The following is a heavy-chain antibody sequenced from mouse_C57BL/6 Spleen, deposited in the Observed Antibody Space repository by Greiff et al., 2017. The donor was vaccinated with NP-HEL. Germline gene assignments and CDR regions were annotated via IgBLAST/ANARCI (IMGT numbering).Heavy chain of an antibody. Sequence: QVHVKQPGAELVRPGTSVKLSCKASGYTFTSYWMHWVKQRPGQGLEWIGVIDPSDSYTNYNQKFKGKATLTVDTSSSTAYMQLSSLTSEDSAVYYCARDYGSSYNYAMDYWGQGTSVPVSS. CDR3: ARDYGSSYNYAMDY. CDR1: GYTFTSYW. V-gene: IGHV1-59*01. CDR2: IDPSDSYT. D-gene: IGHD1-1*01. J-gene: IGHJ4*01.